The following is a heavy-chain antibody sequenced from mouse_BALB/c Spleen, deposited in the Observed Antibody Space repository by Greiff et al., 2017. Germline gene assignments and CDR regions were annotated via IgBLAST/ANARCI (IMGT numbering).Heavy chain of an antibody. CDR1: GFTFSSYY. V-gene: IGHV5-6-2*01. Sequence: EVQLVESGGGLVKLGGSLKLSCAASGFTFSSYYMSWVRQTPEKRLELVAAINSNGGSTYYPDTVKGRFTISRDNAKNTLYLQMSSLKSEDTALYYCARQAITTARYWYFDVWGAGTTVTVSS. J-gene: IGHJ1*01. D-gene: IGHD1-2*01. CDR2: INSNGGST. CDR3: ARQAITTARYWYFDV.